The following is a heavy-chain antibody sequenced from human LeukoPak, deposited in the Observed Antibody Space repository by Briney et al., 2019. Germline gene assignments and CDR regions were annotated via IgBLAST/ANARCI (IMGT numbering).Heavy chain of an antibody. CDR1: GFNFSTYW. CDR3: ARVRCSSVGCYTLDY. CDR2: IKQDGSAK. V-gene: IGHV3-7*01. D-gene: IGHD2-2*02. Sequence: PGGSLRLSCAASGFNFSTYWMSWVRQAPGKGLEWVANIKQDGSAKYYVDSVKGRFTISRDNAKNSLYLQVSSLRAEDAAVYYCARVRCSSVGCYTLDYWGQGTPVTVSS. J-gene: IGHJ4*02.